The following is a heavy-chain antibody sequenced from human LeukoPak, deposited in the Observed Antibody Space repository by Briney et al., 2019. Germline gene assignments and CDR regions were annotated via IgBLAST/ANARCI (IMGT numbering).Heavy chain of an antibody. J-gene: IGHJ4*02. CDR1: GFTFSSYA. CDR2: ISGSGGST. V-gene: IGHV3-23*01. Sequence: GGSLRLSCAASGFTFSSYAMSWVRQAPGKGLEWVSAISGSGGSTYYADSVKGRFTIPRDNSKNTLYLQMNSLRAEDTAVYYCAKDISPYYDFWSGYDGSWGQGTLVTVSS. CDR3: AKDISPYYDFWSGYDGS. D-gene: IGHD3-3*01.